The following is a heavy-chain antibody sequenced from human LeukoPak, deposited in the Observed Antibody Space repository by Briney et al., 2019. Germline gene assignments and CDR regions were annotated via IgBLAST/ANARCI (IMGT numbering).Heavy chain of an antibody. CDR2: ISSSSSTI. V-gene: IGHV3-48*01. J-gene: IGHJ6*03. CDR3: AREVATYLGYYYYMDV. D-gene: IGHD5-12*01. CDR1: GFTFTTYS. Sequence: PGGSLRLSCAASGFTFTTYSMNWVRQAPGKGLEWVSYISSSSSTIYYADSVKGRFTISRDNAKNSLYLQMNSLRAEDTAVYYCAREVATYLGYYYYMDVWGKGTTVTVSS.